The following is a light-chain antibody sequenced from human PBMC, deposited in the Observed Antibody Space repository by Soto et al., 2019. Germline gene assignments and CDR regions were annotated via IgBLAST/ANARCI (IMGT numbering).Light chain of an antibody. CDR2: GNT. Sequence: QSVLTQPPSVSGAPGQRVTISCTGSSSNIGTGSDVHWCQHLPGTAPKLLIYGNTNRPSGVPDRFSASKSGTSASLAITGLQAEDEADYYCQSYDSSLSGYVFGTGTKLTVL. CDR3: QSYDSSLSGYV. J-gene: IGLJ1*01. CDR1: SSNIGTGSD. V-gene: IGLV1-40*01.